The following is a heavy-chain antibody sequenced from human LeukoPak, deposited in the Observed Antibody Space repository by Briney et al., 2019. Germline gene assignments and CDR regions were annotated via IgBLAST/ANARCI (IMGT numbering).Heavy chain of an antibody. CDR3: ARDGIAAAGSDY. D-gene: IGHD6-13*01. Sequence: SETLSLTCTVSGGSISSSSYYWGWIRQPPGKGLEWIGSIYYSGSTYYNPSLKSRVIISVDTSKNQFSLRLTSVTAADTAVYYCARDGIAAAGSDYWGQGTLVTVSS. CDR1: GGSISSSSYY. V-gene: IGHV4-39*07. CDR2: IYYSGST. J-gene: IGHJ4*02.